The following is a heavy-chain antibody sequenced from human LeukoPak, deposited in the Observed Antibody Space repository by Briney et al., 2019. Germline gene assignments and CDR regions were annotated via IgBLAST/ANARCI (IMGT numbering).Heavy chain of an antibody. Sequence: PGGSLRLSCAASGFTFSSYSMNWVRQAPGKGLEWVSYISSSSSTIYYADSVKGRFTISRDNAKNSLYLQMNSLRAEDTAVYYCARGGSTFEYSYYYYYMDVWGKGTTVTVSS. CDR2: ISSSSSTI. CDR1: GFTFSSYS. D-gene: IGHD3-16*01. CDR3: ARGGSTFEYSYYYYYMDV. V-gene: IGHV3-48*01. J-gene: IGHJ6*03.